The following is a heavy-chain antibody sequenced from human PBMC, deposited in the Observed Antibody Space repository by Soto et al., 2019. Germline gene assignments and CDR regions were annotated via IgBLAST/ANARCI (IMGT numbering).Heavy chain of an antibody. CDR1: GGSINSNNYY. V-gene: IGHV4-39*01. J-gene: IGHJ2*01. CDR2: IYYSGYT. CDR3: ARHVGSVSYADWYFDI. Sequence: PSETLSLTCSVSGGSINSNNYYWGWIRQPPGKGLEWIGSIYYSGYTYYNPSLKSRITTSLDTSKNQVSLKLSSVTAADTAAYYCARHVGSVSYADWYFDIWGRGTLVTVSS. D-gene: IGHD3-10*01.